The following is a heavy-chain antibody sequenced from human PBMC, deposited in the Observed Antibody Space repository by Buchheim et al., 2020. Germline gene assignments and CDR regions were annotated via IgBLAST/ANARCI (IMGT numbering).Heavy chain of an antibody. CDR1: GFTFSSYA. CDR2: LSGSGGST. V-gene: IGHV3-23*04. Sequence: EVQLVESGGGLVQPGGSLRLSCAASGFTFSSYAMSWVRQAPGKGLEWVSALSGSGGSTYYADSVKGRFTISRDNSKHTLSLPMNSLRAEDTAVYYCAKAVESYSSGWYSGYFDYWGQGT. CDR3: AKAVESYSSGWYSGYFDY. D-gene: IGHD6-19*01. J-gene: IGHJ4*02.